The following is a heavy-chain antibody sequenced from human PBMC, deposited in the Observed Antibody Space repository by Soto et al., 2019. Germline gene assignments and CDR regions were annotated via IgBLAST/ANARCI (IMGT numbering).Heavy chain of an antibody. J-gene: IGHJ4*02. CDR2: INPNSGGT. CDR3: ATHRGYCSGGSCYSEFDY. Sequence: SVKFSCKACGYTFTGYYMHWVLQAPGQGLEWMGWINPNSGGTNYAQKFQGRVTMTRDTSISTAYMELSRLRSDDTAVYYCATHRGYCSGGSCYSEFDYWGQGTLVTVSS. CDR1: GYTFTGYY. D-gene: IGHD2-15*01. V-gene: IGHV1-2*02.